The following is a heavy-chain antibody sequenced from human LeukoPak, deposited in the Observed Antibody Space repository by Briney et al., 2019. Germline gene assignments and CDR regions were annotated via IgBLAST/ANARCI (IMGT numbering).Heavy chain of an antibody. CDR2: INHSGST. Sequence: SETLSLTCAVYGGSFSGYYWSWIRQPPGKGLEWIGEINHSGSTNYNPSLKSRVTISVDTSKNQFSLKLSSVTAADTAVYYCARDSQDGYNFRHWGQGTMVTVSS. D-gene: IGHD5-24*01. V-gene: IGHV4-34*01. J-gene: IGHJ3*01. CDR1: GGSFSGYY. CDR3: ARDSQDGYNFRH.